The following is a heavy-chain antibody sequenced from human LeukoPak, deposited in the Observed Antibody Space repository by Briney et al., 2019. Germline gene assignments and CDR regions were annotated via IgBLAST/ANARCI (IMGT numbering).Heavy chain of an antibody. CDR2: ISGSGGST. CDR3: ARHDYTAMVGGWRGAPDY. V-gene: IGHV3-23*01. Sequence: GGSLRLSCAASGFTFSSYAMSWVRQAPGKGLEWVSAISGSGGSTYYADSVKGRFTISRDNSKNTLYLQMNSLRAEDTAVYYCARHDYTAMVGGWRGAPDYWGQGTLVTVSS. J-gene: IGHJ4*02. CDR1: GFTFSSYA. D-gene: IGHD5-18*01.